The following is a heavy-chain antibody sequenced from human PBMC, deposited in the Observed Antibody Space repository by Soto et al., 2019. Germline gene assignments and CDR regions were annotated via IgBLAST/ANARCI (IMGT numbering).Heavy chain of an antibody. J-gene: IGHJ5*02. Sequence: QVQLVQSGAEVKKPGSSVKVSFKASGGTFSSYAISWVRQAPGQGLEWMGGIIPIFGTANYAQKFQGRVTITADESTSTAYMEQSSLRSEDTAVYYCASRIAAAGTNWFDPWGQGTLVTVSS. V-gene: IGHV1-69*12. CDR1: GGTFSSYA. CDR3: ASRIAAAGTNWFDP. CDR2: IIPIFGTA. D-gene: IGHD6-13*01.